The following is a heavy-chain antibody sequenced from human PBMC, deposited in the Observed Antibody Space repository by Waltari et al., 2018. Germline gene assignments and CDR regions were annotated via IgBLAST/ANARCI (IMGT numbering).Heavy chain of an antibody. J-gene: IGHJ6*02. V-gene: IGHV4-39*07. D-gene: IGHD3-10*01. CDR1: GGSISDTNSF. CDR3: TRFRYSRVKGGMDV. CDR2: MYDNGHT. Sequence: QLQLQESGPGLLKPSETLSLTCTVSGGSISDTNSFWGWVRQPPGRGLEWMATMYDNGHTYYTPSLKSLVAISMDTSKGQFSLKVAFVTAADTALSYCTRFRYSRVKGGMDVWGQGTTVTVSS.